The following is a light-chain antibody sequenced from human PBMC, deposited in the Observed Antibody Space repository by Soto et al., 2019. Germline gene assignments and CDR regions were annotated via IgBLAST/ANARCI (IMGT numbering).Light chain of an antibody. CDR1: ENVGTN. V-gene: IGKV3D-15*01. CDR2: GSS. CDR3: QQYNNWEPS. Sequence: IVMTQSPATLSVSPGDEVTLSCRASENVGTNLAWYQQKPGQAPRLLIYGSSTRATGIPATFSGSGSGTEFPPTISSRQSEESAIFYFQQYNNWEPSFGGGTKVEIK. J-gene: IGKJ4*01.